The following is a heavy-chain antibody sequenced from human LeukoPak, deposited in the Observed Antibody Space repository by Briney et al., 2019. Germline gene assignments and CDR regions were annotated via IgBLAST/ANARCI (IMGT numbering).Heavy chain of an antibody. CDR2: INSGGGT. J-gene: IGHJ4*02. Sequence: GGSLRLSCAGSGFALISNSMSWVRQAPGKGLEWVSVINSGGGTYYADSVKGRFTISRDNSKNTVYLQMNSLRVEDTAVYYCGRGGPPGYDPFNYWGQGTLVTVSS. D-gene: IGHD5-12*01. CDR1: GFALISNS. V-gene: IGHV3-53*01. CDR3: GRGGPPGYDPFNY.